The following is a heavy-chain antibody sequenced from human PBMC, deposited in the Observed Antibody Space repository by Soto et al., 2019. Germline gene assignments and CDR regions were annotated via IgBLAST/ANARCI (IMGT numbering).Heavy chain of an antibody. CDR3: ARDGCGGDCYSA. V-gene: IGHV1-69*08. CDR1: GGTFSSYT. J-gene: IGHJ4*02. Sequence: QVQLVQSGAAVKKPGSSVKVSCKASGGTFSSYTISWVRQAPGQGLEWMGRIIPILGIANYAQKFQGRVTITADKSTSTAYMELSSLRSEDTAVYYCARDGCGGDCYSAWGQGTLVTVSS. D-gene: IGHD2-21*02. CDR2: IIPILGIA.